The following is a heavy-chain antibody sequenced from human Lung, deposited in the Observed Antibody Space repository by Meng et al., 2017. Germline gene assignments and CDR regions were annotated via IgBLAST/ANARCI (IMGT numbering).Heavy chain of an antibody. V-gene: IGHV1-18*04. Sequence: QVQLVQSGAEVKKPGASVKVSCKTSGYTFTSHGISWVRQAPGQGFEWMGGISAHSGNTNYAQKIKGRVTMTTDTATSTVYMELRSLRPDDTAVYYCARGPYYYYDTTGYYNWFDPWGQGTLVTVSS. CDR2: ISAHSGNT. D-gene: IGHD3-22*01. J-gene: IGHJ5*02. CDR3: ARGPYYYYDTTGYYNWFDP. CDR1: GYTFTSHG.